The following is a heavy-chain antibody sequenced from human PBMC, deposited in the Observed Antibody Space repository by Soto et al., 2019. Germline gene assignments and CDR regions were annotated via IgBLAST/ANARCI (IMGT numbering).Heavy chain of an antibody. CDR3: ARERVTGYYNVIGY. CDR2: LSYDVRNK. J-gene: IGHJ4*02. Sequence: GGSLRLSCAASGFTFSSYSMNWVRQAPGKGLEWVAVLSYDVRNKYYADSVKGRFTISRDNSKNTLYLEMNSLRAEDTAVYYCARERVTGYYNVIGYWGQGTLVTVSS. D-gene: IGHD3-9*01. CDR1: GFTFSSYS. V-gene: IGHV3-30*03.